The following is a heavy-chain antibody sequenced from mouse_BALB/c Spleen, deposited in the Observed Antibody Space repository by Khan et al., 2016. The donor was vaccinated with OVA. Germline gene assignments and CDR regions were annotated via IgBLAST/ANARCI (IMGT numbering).Heavy chain of an antibody. J-gene: IGHJ3*01. CDR2: ISPVSGDT. Sequence: QVQLQQSGAELARPGASVKLSCKASGYTFTDYYINWVKQRTGQGLEWIGEISPVSGDTYYNEKFKGQATLTADKSSSTVYMQLSSLTAEASAVYVCARRNYFGYTFAYWGQGTLVTVSA. CDR1: GYTFTDYY. D-gene: IGHD1-2*01. CDR3: ARRNYFGYTFAY. V-gene: IGHV1-77*01.